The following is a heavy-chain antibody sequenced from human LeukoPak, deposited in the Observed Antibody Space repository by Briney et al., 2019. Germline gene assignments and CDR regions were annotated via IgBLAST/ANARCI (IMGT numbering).Heavy chain of an antibody. J-gene: IGHJ5*02. CDR2: IYSGGST. V-gene: IGHV3-53*01. D-gene: IGHD3-22*01. CDR3: ARDIYYDSWEGFDP. Sequence: GGSLRLSCAAPGFTVSSNYMSWVRQAPGKGLEWVSVIYSGGSTYYADSVKGRFTISRDNSKNTLYLQMNSLRAEDTAVYYCARDIYYDSWEGFDPWGQGTLVTVSS. CDR1: GFTVSSNY.